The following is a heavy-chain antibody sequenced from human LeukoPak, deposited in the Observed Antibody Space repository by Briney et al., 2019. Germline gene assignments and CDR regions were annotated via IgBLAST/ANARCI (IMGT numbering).Heavy chain of an antibody. CDR1: GGTFSSYA. D-gene: IGHD2-15*01. V-gene: IGHV1-69*01. CDR3: AMRYCSGGSCYSSWFDP. Sequence: SVKVSCKASGGTFSSYAISWVRQAPGQGLEWMGGIIPIFGTANYAQKFQGRVTITADESTSTAYMELSSLRSEDTAVYYCAMRYCSGGSCYSSWFDPWGQGTLVTVSS. CDR2: IIPIFGTA. J-gene: IGHJ5*02.